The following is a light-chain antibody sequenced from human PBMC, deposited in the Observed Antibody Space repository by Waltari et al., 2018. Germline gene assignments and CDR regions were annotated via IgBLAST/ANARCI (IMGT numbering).Light chain of an antibody. CDR2: DVS. Sequence: QSALTQPRSVSGSPGQSVTISCTGTSSDVGNYNYVSWYQQHPGTAPKLMIYDVSKRPSGVPDRFSGCKSGNTASLTISGLQAEDEADYHCCSYAGSRTPWVFGGGTKLTVL. CDR1: SSDVGNYNY. J-gene: IGLJ3*02. V-gene: IGLV2-11*01. CDR3: CSYAGSRTPWV.